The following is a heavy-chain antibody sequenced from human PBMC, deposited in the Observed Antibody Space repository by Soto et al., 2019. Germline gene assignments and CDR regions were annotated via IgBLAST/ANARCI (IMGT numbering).Heavy chain of an antibody. Sequence: GGALRLSCSASGFTFSSYWMSWVRQAPRKGLEWVANIKQDGSEKYYVDSVKGRFTISRDNAKNSLYLQMNSLRAEDTAVYYCARERLSIAARRGFDPWGQGTLVTVSS. J-gene: IGHJ5*02. CDR1: GFTFSSYW. CDR3: ARERLSIAARRGFDP. D-gene: IGHD6-6*01. V-gene: IGHV3-7*01. CDR2: IKQDGSEK.